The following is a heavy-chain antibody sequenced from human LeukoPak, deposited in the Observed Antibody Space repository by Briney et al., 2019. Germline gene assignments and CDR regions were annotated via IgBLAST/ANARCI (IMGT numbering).Heavy chain of an antibody. Sequence: GGSLRLSCAASGFTFSSYSMNWVRQAPGKGLEWVSHISRSGGSIHYADSVKGRFTISRDNAKNSLYLQMNSLRAEDTAVYFCASLAYNWNYVDYWGQGTLVTVSS. J-gene: IGHJ4*02. CDR2: ISRSGGSI. D-gene: IGHD1-20*01. CDR3: ASLAYNWNYVDY. CDR1: GFTFSSYS. V-gene: IGHV3-48*01.